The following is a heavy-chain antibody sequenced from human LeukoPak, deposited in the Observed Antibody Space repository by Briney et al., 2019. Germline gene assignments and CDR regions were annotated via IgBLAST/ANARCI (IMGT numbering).Heavy chain of an antibody. CDR2: VDQSGGT. Sequence: SETLSLTCAVSGGSFSDDFWNWLRQFPGKGLEWIGEVDQSGGTNYNPSLKGRVSMSLDTSKNHFSLKLRSVTAADTALYFCARGFIAVAGTALNWFDPWGLGTLVTVSS. CDR1: GGSFSDDF. J-gene: IGHJ5*02. D-gene: IGHD6-19*01. V-gene: IGHV4-34*01. CDR3: ARGFIAVAGTALNWFDP.